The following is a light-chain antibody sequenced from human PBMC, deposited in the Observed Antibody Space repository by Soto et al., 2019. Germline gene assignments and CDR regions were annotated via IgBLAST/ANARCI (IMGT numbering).Light chain of an antibody. CDR2: DAS. CDR3: QQYNSYSQT. Sequence: IQLTQSPSSLSASVGDTDTITCRASQGVGTWLAWYQQKPGKAPKVLIYDASSLETGVPSRFSGSGSVTEFTLTISSLQPDDFATYYCQQYNSYSQTFGQGTKVDIK. V-gene: IGKV1-5*01. J-gene: IGKJ1*01. CDR1: QGVGTW.